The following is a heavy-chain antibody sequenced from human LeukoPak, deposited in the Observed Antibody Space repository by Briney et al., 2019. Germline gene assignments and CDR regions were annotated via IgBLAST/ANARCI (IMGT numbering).Heavy chain of an antibody. CDR2: AYYRSKWYN. D-gene: IGHD3-10*01. Sequence: SQTLSLTCAISGDSVSSNSAAWNWIRQSPSRGLEWLGRAYYRSKWYNDYAVSVKSRITINPDTSKNQFSLQLNSVTPEDTAVYYCARGLHGWFGELLGYYYYYYMDVWGKGTTVTVSS. V-gene: IGHV6-1*01. J-gene: IGHJ6*03. CDR3: ARGLHGWFGELLGYYYYYYMDV. CDR1: GDSVSSNSAA.